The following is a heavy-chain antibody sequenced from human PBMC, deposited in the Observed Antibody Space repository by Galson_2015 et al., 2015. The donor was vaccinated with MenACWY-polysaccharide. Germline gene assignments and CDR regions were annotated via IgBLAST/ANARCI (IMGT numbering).Heavy chain of an antibody. Sequence: SLRLSCAASGFTFSSSAMSWVRQAPGKGLEWVSAISGSGGSTYYADSVKGRFTISRDNSKNTLYLQMNSLRAEDTAVYCCAKDLVANGEDIVVVVAATDLTVAGTGPLGYWGQGTLVTVSS. J-gene: IGHJ4*02. CDR1: GFTFSSSA. V-gene: IGHV3-23*01. CDR2: ISGSGGST. D-gene: IGHD2-15*01. CDR3: AKDLVANGEDIVVVVAATDLTVAGTGPLGY.